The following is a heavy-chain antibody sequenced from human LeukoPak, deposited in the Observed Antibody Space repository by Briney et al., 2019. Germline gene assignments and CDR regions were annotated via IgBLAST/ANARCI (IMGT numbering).Heavy chain of an antibody. CDR3: ASYDILTGYQYYFDY. CDR2: IYYSKNT. J-gene: IGHJ4*02. Sequence: SETLSLTCTVSGGSISSSSAYWGWIRQPPGRGLEWIGSIYYSKNTYYNPSLKSRVTISVDTSKNQFSLKLSSVTAADTAVYYCASYDILTGYQYYFDYWGQGTLVTVSS. CDR1: GGSISSSSAY. D-gene: IGHD3-9*01. V-gene: IGHV4-39*01.